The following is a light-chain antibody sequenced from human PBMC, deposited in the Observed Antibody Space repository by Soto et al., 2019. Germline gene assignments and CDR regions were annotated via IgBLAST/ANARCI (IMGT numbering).Light chain of an antibody. CDR1: SSDVGGYNY. CDR3: SSFAGSNNFPYV. Sequence: QSALTQPASVSGSPGQSITISCTGTSSDVGGYNYVSWYQQHPGKAPKLMIFEVSNRPSGVSIRFSGSKSGNTASLTISGLQAEDEADYYCSSFAGSNNFPYVFGTGTKLTVL. CDR2: EVS. J-gene: IGLJ1*01. V-gene: IGLV2-14*01.